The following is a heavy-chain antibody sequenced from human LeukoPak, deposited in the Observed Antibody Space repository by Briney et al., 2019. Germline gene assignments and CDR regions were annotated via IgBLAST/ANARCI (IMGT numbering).Heavy chain of an antibody. CDR3: ARTLTYDSSGYYYEAFDI. D-gene: IGHD3-22*01. V-gene: IGHV1-69*05. Sequence: GASVKVSCKASGGTFSSYAISWVRQGPGQGLEWMGGIIPIFGTANYAQKFQGRVTITTDESTSTAYMELSSLRPEDTAVYYCARTLTYDSSGYYYEAFDIWGQGTMVTVSS. J-gene: IGHJ3*02. CDR2: IIPIFGTA. CDR1: GGTFSSYA.